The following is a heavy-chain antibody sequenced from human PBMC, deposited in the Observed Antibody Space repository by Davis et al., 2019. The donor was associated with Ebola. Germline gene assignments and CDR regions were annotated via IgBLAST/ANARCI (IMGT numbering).Heavy chain of an antibody. D-gene: IGHD2-15*01. V-gene: IGHV3-74*01. Sequence: PGGSLSLSCAASGFTFSTSWMHWVRQAPGKGLVWVSRINSDGSSTTYADSVKGRFTISRDNAKNTLYLQMNSLRAEDTAVYYCASDCTGGSCYFHLDYWGQGTLVTVSS. J-gene: IGHJ4*02. CDR1: GFTFSTSW. CDR2: INSDGSST. CDR3: ASDCTGGSCYFHLDY.